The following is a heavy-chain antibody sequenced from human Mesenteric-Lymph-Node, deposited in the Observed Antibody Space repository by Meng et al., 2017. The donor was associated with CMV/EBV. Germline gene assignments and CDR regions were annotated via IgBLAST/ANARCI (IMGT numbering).Heavy chain of an antibody. J-gene: IGHJ4*02. Sequence: GESLKISCAASEYTFRYYAMDWVRQAPGKGLEWVSAILANGVTTYYADSVKGRFTISRDNAQNSLYLQMNNLRAEDTAVYYCARDFQRASSSCDYWGQGILVTVSS. D-gene: IGHD2-2*01. CDR3: ARDFQRASSSCDY. CDR2: ILANGVTT. V-gene: IGHV3-23*01. CDR1: EYTFRYYA.